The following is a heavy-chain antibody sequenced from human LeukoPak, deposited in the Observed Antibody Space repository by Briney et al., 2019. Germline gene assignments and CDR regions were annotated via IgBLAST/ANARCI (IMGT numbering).Heavy chain of an antibody. D-gene: IGHD1-26*01. CDR1: GGSISSGGYY. V-gene: IGHV4-31*03. J-gene: IGHJ4*02. Sequence: PQTLSLTCTVSGGSISSGGYYWSWIRQHPGKGLEWIGYIYYSGSTYYNPSLKSRVTISVDTSKNQFSLKLSSVTAADTAVYYCARVVGAPREYYFDYWGQGTLVTVSS. CDR3: ARVVGAPREYYFDY. CDR2: IYYSGST.